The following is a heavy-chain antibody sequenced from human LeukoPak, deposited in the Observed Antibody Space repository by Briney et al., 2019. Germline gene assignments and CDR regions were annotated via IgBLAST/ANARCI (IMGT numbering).Heavy chain of an antibody. CDR2: IYHSGST. Sequence: PSESLSLTCTVSGYSISSGYYWGWIRQPPGKGLEWIGSIYHSGSTYYNPSLKRRVTISVDTSKNQFSLKLSSVTAADTAVYYCARVSGDYFDYWGQGTLVTVSS. D-gene: IGHD1-26*01. J-gene: IGHJ4*02. CDR1: GYSISSGYY. CDR3: ARVSGDYFDY. V-gene: IGHV4-38-2*02.